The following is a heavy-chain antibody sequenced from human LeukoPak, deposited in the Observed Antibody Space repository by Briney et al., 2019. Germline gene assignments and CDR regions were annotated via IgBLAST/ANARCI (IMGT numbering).Heavy chain of an antibody. J-gene: IGHJ6*03. Sequence: GXSLRLSCVASGFTVRRNVMSWVRQAPGKGLEWVSLIYSDDRAFYADSVKGRFTISRNNSKNTLFLQMSSLKPEDTAIYYCARDLAGFQEPRYYYYMDVWGKGTTVTVSS. CDR3: ARDLAGFQEPRYYYYMDV. D-gene: IGHD1-14*01. CDR1: GFTVRRNV. V-gene: IGHV3-66*02. CDR2: IYSDDRA.